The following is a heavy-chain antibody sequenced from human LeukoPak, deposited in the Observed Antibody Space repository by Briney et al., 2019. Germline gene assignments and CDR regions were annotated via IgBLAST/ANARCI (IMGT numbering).Heavy chain of an antibody. V-gene: IGHV4-61*02. CDR3: ATVGGYYGSGSYYFDY. CDR1: GGSISSGSYY. CDR2: IYTSGST. D-gene: IGHD3-10*01. J-gene: IGHJ4*02. Sequence: PSETLSLTCTVSGGSISSGSYYWSWIRQPAGKGLEWIGRIYTSGSTNYNPSLKSRVTISVDKSKNQFSLKLSSVTAADTAVYYCATVGGYYGSGSYYFDYWGQGTLVTVSS.